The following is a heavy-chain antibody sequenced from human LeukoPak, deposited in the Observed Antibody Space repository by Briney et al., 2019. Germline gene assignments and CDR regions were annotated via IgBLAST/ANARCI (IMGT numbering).Heavy chain of an antibody. CDR2: FDPEDGET. CDR1: GYTLTELS. J-gene: IGHJ6*02. CDR3: ATVPGPLITSEGLYYYGMDV. D-gene: IGHD3-22*01. V-gene: IGHV1-24*01. Sequence: GASVKVSCKVSGYTLTELSMHWVRQAPGKGLGWMGGFDPEDGETIYAQKFQGRVTMTEDTSTDTAYMELSSLRSEDTAVYYCATVPGPLITSEGLYYYGMDVWGQGTTVTVSS.